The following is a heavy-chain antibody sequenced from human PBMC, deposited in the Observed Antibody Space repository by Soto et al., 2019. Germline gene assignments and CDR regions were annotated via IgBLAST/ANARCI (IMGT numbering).Heavy chain of an antibody. CDR1: GGSISSGGYY. V-gene: IGHV4-31*03. J-gene: IGHJ6*02. CDR2: IYYSGST. CDR3: ARAYGSGYMDV. Sequence: QVQLQESGPGLVKPSQTLSLTCTVSGGSISSGGYYWSWIRQHPGKGLEWIGYIYYSGSTYYNPSLQSRGTISVDTSKNRFSLKLSSVPAADTAVYYCARAYGSGYMDVWGQGTTVTVSS. D-gene: IGHD3-10*01.